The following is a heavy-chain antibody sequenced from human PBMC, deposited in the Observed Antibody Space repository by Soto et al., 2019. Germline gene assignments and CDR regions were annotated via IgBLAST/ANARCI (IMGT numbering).Heavy chain of an antibody. D-gene: IGHD5-18*01. CDR2: ISYDGSNK. Sequence: GGSLRLSCAASGFTFSSYAMHWVRQAPGKGLEWVAVISYDGSNKYYADSVKGRFTISRDNSKNTLYLQMNSLRAEDTAVYYCARALWIQLWHFDYCGQGTLVTVST. CDR3: ARALWIQLWHFDY. V-gene: IGHV3-30-3*01. J-gene: IGHJ4*02. CDR1: GFTFSSYA.